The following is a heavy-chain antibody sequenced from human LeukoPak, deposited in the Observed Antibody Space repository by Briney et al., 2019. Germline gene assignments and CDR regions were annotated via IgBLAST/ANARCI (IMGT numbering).Heavy chain of an antibody. CDR3: AKQSYARSLGE. CDR2: IWYDGSNI. J-gene: IGHJ4*02. V-gene: IGHV3-33*03. Sequence: GRSLRLSCAASGFMFSDYGMHWVRQAPGKGLEWVAAIWYDGSNIFYADSVKGRFTISRDNFKNALYLQMSSLRVEDTAIYYCAKQSYARSLGEGGPGTLVTVSS. D-gene: IGHD3-10*02. CDR1: GFMFSDYG.